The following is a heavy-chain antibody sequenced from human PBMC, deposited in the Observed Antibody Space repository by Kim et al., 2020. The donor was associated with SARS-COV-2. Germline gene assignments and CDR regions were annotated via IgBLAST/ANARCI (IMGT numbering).Heavy chain of an antibody. Sequence: SVKVSCKASGGTFSSYAISWVRQAPGQGLEWMGGIIPIFGTANYAQKFQGRVTITADESTSTAYMELSSLRSEDTAVYYCARDRFYYGSGSFRFDPWGQGTLVTVSS. J-gene: IGHJ5*02. D-gene: IGHD3-10*01. V-gene: IGHV1-69*13. CDR1: GGTFSSYA. CDR3: ARDRFYYGSGSFRFDP. CDR2: IIPIFGTA.